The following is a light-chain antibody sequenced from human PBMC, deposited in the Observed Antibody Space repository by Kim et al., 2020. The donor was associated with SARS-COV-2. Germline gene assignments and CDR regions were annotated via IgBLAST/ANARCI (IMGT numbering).Light chain of an antibody. CDR3: QSYDSSLIGYV. CDR1: NSNIGARYD. V-gene: IGLV1-40*01. Sequence: QSVLTQPPSVSGSPGQRVTISCTGSNSNIGARYDVHWYQQLPGTAPKLLIYGNINRPSGVPDRFSGSKSGTSASLAITGLQAEDEADYYCQSYDSSLIGYVFGTGTKVTVL. J-gene: IGLJ1*01. CDR2: GNI.